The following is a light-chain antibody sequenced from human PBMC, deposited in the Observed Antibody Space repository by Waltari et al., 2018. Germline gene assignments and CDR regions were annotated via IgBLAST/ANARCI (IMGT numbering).Light chain of an antibody. J-gene: IGKJ2*01. CDR3: MQGTHWPYT. V-gene: IGKV2-30*01. Sequence: DAVLSQSPLALPVTLGQPASIPCRTSQSLVYSDGNNHFNWFQQRPGQSPRHLISKVSDRHSGVPDRFSGSGSGADFTLKISRVEADDIGVYYCMQGTHWPYTFGQGTKLEI. CDR2: KVS. CDR1: QSLVYSDGNNH.